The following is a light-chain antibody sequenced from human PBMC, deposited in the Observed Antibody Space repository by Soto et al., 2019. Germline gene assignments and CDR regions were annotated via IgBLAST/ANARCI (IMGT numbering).Light chain of an antibody. Sequence: NVLTQSPGTLSLSPGERATLSCRASQSVSSSYLAWYQQKPGQGPRLLIYGASNRATGIPDRFSGSGSGTDFTLTISRLEPEDFAVYYCQQYGSSPRTFGQGTKVDIK. CDR2: GAS. CDR1: QSVSSSY. J-gene: IGKJ1*01. V-gene: IGKV3-20*01. CDR3: QQYGSSPRT.